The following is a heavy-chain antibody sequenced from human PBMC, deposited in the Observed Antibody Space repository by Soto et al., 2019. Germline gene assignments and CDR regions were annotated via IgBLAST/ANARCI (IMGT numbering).Heavy chain of an antibody. V-gene: IGHV4-59*08. CDR3: ARHNYGSGSTYFDY. CDR2: IYYSGST. CDR1: GGSVSRYY. J-gene: IGHJ4*02. D-gene: IGHD3-10*01. Sequence: SETLSLTCTVSGGSVSRYYWSWIRQPPGKGLEWIGYIYYSGSTNYNPSLKSRVTISVDTSKNQFSLKLNSMTAADTAVYYCARHNYGSGSTYFDYWGQGTLVTVSS.